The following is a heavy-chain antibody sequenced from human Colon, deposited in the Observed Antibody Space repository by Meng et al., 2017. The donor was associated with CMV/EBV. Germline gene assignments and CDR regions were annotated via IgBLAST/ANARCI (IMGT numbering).Heavy chain of an antibody. CDR2: INPNGGGT. Sequence: GYDLHWGRQDPEQGLEWVGWINPNGGGTDYAQTFHGRVTMTRDTSINTAYLELSRLTSDDTAVYYCARVKCGTTSCSQGQGLDTWGQGTLVTVSS. CDR3: ARVKCGTTSCSQGQGLDT. CDR1: GYD. V-gene: IGHV1-2*02. J-gene: IGHJ5*02. D-gene: IGHD2-2*01.